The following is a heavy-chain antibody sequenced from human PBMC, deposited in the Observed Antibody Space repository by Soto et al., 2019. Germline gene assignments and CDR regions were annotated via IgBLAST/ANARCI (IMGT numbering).Heavy chain of an antibody. D-gene: IGHD2-15*01. Sequence: GASVKVSCKASGYTFTSYGISWVRQAPGQGLEWMGWISAYNGNTNYAQKLQGRVTMTTDTSTSTAYMELRSLRSDATAVYYCARGGPKYCSGGSCYSFAFGWFDPWGQGTLVTVSS. V-gene: IGHV1-18*04. CDR3: ARGGPKYCSGGSCYSFAFGWFDP. CDR2: ISAYNGNT. CDR1: GYTFTSYG. J-gene: IGHJ5*02.